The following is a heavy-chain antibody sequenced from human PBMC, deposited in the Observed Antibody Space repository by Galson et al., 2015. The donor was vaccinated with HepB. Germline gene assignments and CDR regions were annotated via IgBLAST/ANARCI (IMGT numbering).Heavy chain of an antibody. CDR1: GGTFSSYT. J-gene: IGHJ4*02. CDR3: ARVGATNVDY. Sequence: SVKVSCKASGGTFSSYTISWVRQAPGQGLEWMGRIIPILGIANYAQKFQGRVTITADKSTSTACMELSSLRSEDTAVYYCARVGATNVDYWGQGTLVTVSS. D-gene: IGHD1-26*01. CDR2: IIPILGIA. V-gene: IGHV1-69*02.